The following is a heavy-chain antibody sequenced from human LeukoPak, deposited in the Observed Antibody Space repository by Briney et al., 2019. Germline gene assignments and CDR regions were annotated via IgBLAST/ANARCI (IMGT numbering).Heavy chain of an antibody. CDR3: ARGHCFGGDCYFEY. CDR1: GGSITSSSYY. J-gene: IGHJ4*02. CDR2: IYYSGST. D-gene: IGHD2-21*02. Sequence: SETLSPTCTVSGGSITSSSYYWGWIRQPPGKGLEWIGSIYYSGSTYYNPSLKSRVTISVDTSKNQFSLKLSSVTAADTAVHYCARGHCFGGDCYFEYWGPGTLVTVSS. V-gene: IGHV4-39*01.